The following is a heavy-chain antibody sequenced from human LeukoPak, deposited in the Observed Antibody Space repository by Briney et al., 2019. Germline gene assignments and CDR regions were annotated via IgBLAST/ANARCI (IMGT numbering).Heavy chain of an antibody. D-gene: IGHD3-22*01. J-gene: IGHJ5*02. V-gene: IGHV1-2*06. CDR3: ARGVDYYHSSSYYYWFDP. Sequence: ASVKVSCKASGYTFTDDYIHWVRQAPGQGLEWMGRINFNSGGKNYAQKFQGRVTMTRDTSISTAYMELSRLKSDDTAVYYCARGVDYYHSSSYYYWFDPWGQGTLVTVSS. CDR1: GYTFTDDY. CDR2: INFNSGGK.